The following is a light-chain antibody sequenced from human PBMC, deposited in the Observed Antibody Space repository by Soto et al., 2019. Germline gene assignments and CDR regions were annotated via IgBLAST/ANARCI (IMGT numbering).Light chain of an antibody. CDR1: QSVSSNY. Sequence: EIVLTQSPGTLSLSPGERATLSCRASQSVSSNYLAWYQQKPGQTPRLLIYGASRRATGIPDRFSGSGSGTDFTLAISRLEPEDFAVYFCQQYGSSPPTLGQGTKVDIK. CDR2: GAS. V-gene: IGKV3-20*01. J-gene: IGKJ1*01. CDR3: QQYGSSPPT.